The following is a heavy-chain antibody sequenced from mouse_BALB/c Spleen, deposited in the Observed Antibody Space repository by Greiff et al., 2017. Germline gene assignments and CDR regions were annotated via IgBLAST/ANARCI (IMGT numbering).Heavy chain of an antibody. Sequence: EVQWVESGGGLVQPGGSLRLSCATSGFTFTGYYMCWVRQPPGKALEWLGFIRNKGNGYTTEYSASVKGRFTISRDNSQSILYLQMNTLRAEDSATYYCARDPTPGVAWFAYWGQGTLLTVSA. D-gene: IGHD1-1*02. CDR1: GFTFTGYY. J-gene: IGHJ3*01. CDR3: ARDPTPGVAWFAY. V-gene: IGHV7-3*02. CDR2: IRNKGNGYTT.